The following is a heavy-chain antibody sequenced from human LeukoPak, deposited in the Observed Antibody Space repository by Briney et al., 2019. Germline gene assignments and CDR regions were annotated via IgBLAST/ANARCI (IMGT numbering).Heavy chain of an antibody. CDR1: GGTFSSYA. D-gene: IGHD2-15*01. CDR3: ASWVAATRGGFDY. Sequence: ASVKVSCKASGGTFSSYAISWVRQAPGQGLEWMGGIIPIFGTANYAQKFQGRVTITADKSTSTAYMELSSLRSEDTAVYYCASWVAATRGGFDYWSQGTLVTVSS. CDR2: IIPIFGTA. J-gene: IGHJ4*02. V-gene: IGHV1-69*06.